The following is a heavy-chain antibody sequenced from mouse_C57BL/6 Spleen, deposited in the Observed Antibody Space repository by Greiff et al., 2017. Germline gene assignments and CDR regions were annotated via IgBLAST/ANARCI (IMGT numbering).Heavy chain of an antibody. CDR1: GFTFSDYG. CDR3: ASYSWFAY. Sequence: EVKLMESGGGLVKPGGSLKLSCAASGFTFSDYGMHWVRQAPEKGLEWVAYISSGSSTIYYADTVKGRFTISRDNAKNPLFLQMTSLRSEDTAMYYCASYSWFAYWGQGTLVTVSA. J-gene: IGHJ3*01. V-gene: IGHV5-17*01. D-gene: IGHD2-1*01. CDR2: ISSGSSTI.